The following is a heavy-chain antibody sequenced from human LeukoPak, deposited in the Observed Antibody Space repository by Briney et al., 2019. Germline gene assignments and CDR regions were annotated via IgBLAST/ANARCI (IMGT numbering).Heavy chain of an antibody. CDR3: AKDWRKDIVATIKDY. Sequence: GGCLRLSCAASGFTFSSYGMHWVRQAPGKGLEWVAVILYDGSNKYYADSVKGRFTISRDNSKNTLYLQMNSLRAEDTAVYYCAKDWRKDIVATIKDYWGQGTLVTVSS. D-gene: IGHD5-12*01. V-gene: IGHV3-30*02. CDR1: GFTFSSYG. CDR2: ILYDGSNK. J-gene: IGHJ4*02.